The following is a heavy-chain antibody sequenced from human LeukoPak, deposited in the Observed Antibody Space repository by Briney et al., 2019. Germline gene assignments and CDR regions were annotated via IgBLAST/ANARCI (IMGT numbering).Heavy chain of an antibody. CDR2: INPDGGIT. J-gene: IGHJ5*02. CDR1: GFTFSTSW. CDR3: VSLLAGS. V-gene: IGHV3-74*01. Sequence: PGGSLRLSCAVSGFTFSTSWMNWVRQVPGEGPVWVSRINPDGGITDYADSVKGRFSISRDNSKSTLYLQMNSLRGEDTAIYYCVSLLAGSWGQGTRVTVSS.